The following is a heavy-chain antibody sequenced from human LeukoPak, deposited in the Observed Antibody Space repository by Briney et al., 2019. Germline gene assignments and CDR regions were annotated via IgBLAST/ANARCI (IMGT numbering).Heavy chain of an antibody. CDR2: ISYDGSNK. V-gene: IGHV3-30*18. D-gene: IGHD5-12*01. J-gene: IGHJ4*02. CDR3: AEDGEWWLRGYFDY. Sequence: GGSLRLSCAASGFTFSSYGMHWVRQAPGKGLEWVAVISYDGSNKYYADSVKGRFTISRDNSKNTLYLQMNSLRAEDTAVYYCAEDGEWWLRGYFDYWGQGTLVTVSS. CDR1: GFTFSSYG.